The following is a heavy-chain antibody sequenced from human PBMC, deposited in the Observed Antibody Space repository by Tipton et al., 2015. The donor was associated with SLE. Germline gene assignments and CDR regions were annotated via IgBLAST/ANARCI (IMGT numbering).Heavy chain of an antibody. D-gene: IGHD2-21*01. CDR2: ISYDGRNK. CDR1: GFTFDDHG. CDR3: AREGAYCGGDCFDY. J-gene: IGHJ4*02. V-gene: IGHV3-30*03. Sequence: SLRLSFAASGFTFDDHGLSWVRQAPGKGLEWVAVISYDGRNKYYADSVKGRFTVSRDNSKNTLYVQMNSLRAEDTAVYYCAREGAYCGGDCFDYWGQGTLVTVSS.